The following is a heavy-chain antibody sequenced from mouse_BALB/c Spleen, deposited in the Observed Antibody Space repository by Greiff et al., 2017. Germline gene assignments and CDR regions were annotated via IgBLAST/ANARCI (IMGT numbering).Heavy chain of an antibody. D-gene: IGHD1-1*01. CDR3: ARITFAY. J-gene: IGHJ3*01. V-gene: IGHV5-9-4*01. CDR1: GFTFSSYA. CDR2: ISSGGSYT. Sequence: EVQVVESGGGLVKPGGSLKLSCAASGFTFSSYAMSWVRQSPEKRLEWVAEISSGGSYTYYPDTVTGRFTISRDNAKNTLYLEMSSLRSEDTAMYYCARITFAYWGQGTLVTVSA.